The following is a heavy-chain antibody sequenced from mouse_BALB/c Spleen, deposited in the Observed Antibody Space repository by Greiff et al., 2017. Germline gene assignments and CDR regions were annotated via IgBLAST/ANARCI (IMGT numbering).Heavy chain of an antibody. CDR3: ARGWLLFYAMDY. J-gene: IGHJ4*01. CDR1: GYTFTDYN. CDR2: IYPYNGGT. Sequence: EVKLMESGPELVKPGASVKISCKASGYTFTDYNMHWVKQSHGKSLEWIGYIYPYNGGTGYNQKFKSKATLTVDNSSSTAYMELRSLTSEDSAVYYCARGWLLFYAMDYWGQGTSVTVSS. V-gene: IGHV1S29*02. D-gene: IGHD2-3*01.